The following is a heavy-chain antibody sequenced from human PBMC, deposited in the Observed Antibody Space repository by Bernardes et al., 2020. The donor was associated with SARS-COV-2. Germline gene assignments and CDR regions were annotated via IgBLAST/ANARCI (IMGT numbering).Heavy chain of an antibody. CDR1: GGSISSVSYY. Sequence: SETLSLTCTVSGGSISSVSYYWSWLLQPAGKGLEWIGRIYTSGITNYNPSLKSRVTISVDTSKNQFSLKLSSVTAADTAVYYCARDLSPSITIFGVVPGYGMDVWGQGTTVTVSS. D-gene: IGHD3-3*01. V-gene: IGHV4-61*02. CDR3: ARDLSPSITIFGVVPGYGMDV. CDR2: IYTSGIT. J-gene: IGHJ6*02.